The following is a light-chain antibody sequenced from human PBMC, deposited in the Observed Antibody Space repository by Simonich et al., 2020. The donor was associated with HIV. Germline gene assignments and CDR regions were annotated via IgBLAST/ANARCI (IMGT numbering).Light chain of an antibody. Sequence: EIVLTQFPATLSVSPGERATLSCKANQSVGSNLAWYQPKPGQAPRLLIYGASTRATDIPARFSASGSGTEFTLTISSMQSEDFAVYYCQQYNNWPRTFSQGTKVEIK. V-gene: IGKV3-15*01. CDR3: QQYNNWPRT. CDR1: QSVGSN. CDR2: GAS. J-gene: IGKJ1*01.